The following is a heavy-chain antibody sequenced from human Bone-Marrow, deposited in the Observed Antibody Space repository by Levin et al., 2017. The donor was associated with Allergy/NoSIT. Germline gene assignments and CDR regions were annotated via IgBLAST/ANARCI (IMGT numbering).Heavy chain of an antibody. V-gene: IGHV3-30*18. CDR2: ISYDGSNK. CDR3: ANGDTFYDFSRVYGIFEV. D-gene: IGHD3-3*01. Sequence: GESLKISCAASGFPFNSYGMHWVRQAPGKGLEWVAVISYDGSNKYYGDSVKGRFIISRDNSKNTLYLEMNCLRPEDTAVYFCANGDTFYDFSRVYGIFEVWGQGTMAIVSS. CDR1: GFPFNSYG. J-gene: IGHJ3*01.